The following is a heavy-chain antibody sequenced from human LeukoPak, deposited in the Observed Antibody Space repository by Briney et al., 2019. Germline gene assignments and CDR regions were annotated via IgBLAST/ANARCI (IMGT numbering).Heavy chain of an antibody. CDR2: ISSRSNYI. CDR1: GFTFSNSA. Sequence: GGSLRLSCAASGFTFSNSAMSWVRQAPGKGLEWVSSISSRSNYIYYANSVKGRFTISRDSAGYFATNSLYLQMNSLRPADTAVYFCARAVAVPGGGYYFDYWGQGTLVTVSS. J-gene: IGHJ4*02. CDR3: ARAVAVPGGGYYFDY. V-gene: IGHV3-21*01. D-gene: IGHD6-19*01.